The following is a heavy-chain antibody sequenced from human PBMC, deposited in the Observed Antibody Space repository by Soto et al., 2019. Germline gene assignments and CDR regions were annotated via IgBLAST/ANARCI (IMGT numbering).Heavy chain of an antibody. CDR1: GFIFDDYT. J-gene: IGHJ6*02. CDR2: ISWDGGST. D-gene: IGHD3-10*01. CDR3: AKDIAGYGMDV. V-gene: IGHV3-43*01. Sequence: GGSLRLSCAASGFIFDDYTMHWVRQAPGKGLEWVSLISWDGGSTYYADSVKGRFTISRDNSKNSLYLQMNSLRTEDTALYYCAKDIAGYGMDVWGQGTTVTVSS.